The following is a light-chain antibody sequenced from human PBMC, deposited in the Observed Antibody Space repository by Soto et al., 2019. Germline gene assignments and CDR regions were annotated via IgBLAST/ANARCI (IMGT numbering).Light chain of an antibody. Sequence: EIVLKQSPDTLSLSPGERATLSCRASQSVKNNYLAWYQQKPGQAPRFLIYDASSRATGIPDRFSGSGSGKDFTLTISRLEPEDFAVYYCQQYGSTPLTFGGGTKVDIK. CDR2: DAS. V-gene: IGKV3-20*01. J-gene: IGKJ4*01. CDR3: QQYGSTPLT. CDR1: QSVKNNY.